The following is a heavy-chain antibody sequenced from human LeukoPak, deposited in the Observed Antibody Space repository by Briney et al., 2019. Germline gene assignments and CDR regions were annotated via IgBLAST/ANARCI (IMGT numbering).Heavy chain of an antibody. CDR2: INHSGST. J-gene: IGHJ3*02. D-gene: IGHD3-22*01. V-gene: IGHV4-34*01. CDR1: GGSFSGYY. Sequence: SETLSLTCAVYGGSFSGYYWSWIRQPPGKGLEWIGEINHSGSTNYNPSLKSRVTISVDTSKNQFSLKLSSVTAADTAVYYCARGVTMIVVVIRGAFDIWGQGTMVTVSS. CDR3: ARGVTMIVVVIRGAFDI.